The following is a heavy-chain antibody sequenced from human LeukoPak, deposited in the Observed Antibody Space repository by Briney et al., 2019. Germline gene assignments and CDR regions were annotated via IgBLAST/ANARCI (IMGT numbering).Heavy chain of an antibody. D-gene: IGHD3-9*01. CDR2: ISGSGGST. J-gene: IGHJ4*02. V-gene: IGHV3-23*01. Sequence: GGSLRLSCAASGFTFSSYAMSWVRQAPGKGLEWVSAISGSGGSTYYADSVKGRFTISRDNSKNTLYLQMNSLRAEDTAVYYCAKVLRLRYFDWSVQPPDYWGRGTLVTVSS. CDR1: GFTFSSYA. CDR3: AKVLRLRYFDWSVQPPDY.